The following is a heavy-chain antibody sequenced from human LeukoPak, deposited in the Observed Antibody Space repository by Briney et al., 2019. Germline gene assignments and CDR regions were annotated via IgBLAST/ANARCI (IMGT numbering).Heavy chain of an antibody. CDR3: ARQGYDFWSGYFMRGNNWFDP. Sequence: GGSLRLSCAASGFTFSDYYMSWIRQAPGKGLEWVSYISSSGSTIYYAVSVKGRFTISRDNAKNSLYLQMNSLRAEDTAVYYCARQGYDFWSGYFMRGNNWFDPWGQGTLVTVSS. J-gene: IGHJ5*02. V-gene: IGHV3-11*04. D-gene: IGHD3-3*01. CDR2: ISSSGSTI. CDR1: GFTFSDYY.